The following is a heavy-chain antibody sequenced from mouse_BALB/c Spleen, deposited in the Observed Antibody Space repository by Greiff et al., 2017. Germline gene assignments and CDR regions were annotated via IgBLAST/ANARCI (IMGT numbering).Heavy chain of an antibody. J-gene: IGHJ4*01. V-gene: IGHV2-9*02. CDR1: GFSLTSYG. CDR3: ARGYYGSSPYAMDY. CDR2: IWAGGST. D-gene: IGHD1-1*01. Sequence: VKLVESGPGLVAPSQSLSITCTVSGFSLTSYGVHWVRQPPGKGLEWLGVIWAGGSTNYNSALMSRLSISKDNSKSQVFLKMNSLQTDDTAMYYCARGYYGSSPYAMDYWGQGTSVTVSS.